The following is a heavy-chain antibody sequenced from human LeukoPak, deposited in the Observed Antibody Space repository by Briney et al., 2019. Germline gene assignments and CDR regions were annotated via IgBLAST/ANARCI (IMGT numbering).Heavy chain of an antibody. D-gene: IGHD6-19*01. CDR3: ARDRIGWPGFDP. J-gene: IGHJ5*02. CDR2: INPSGGST. V-gene: IGHV1-46*01. CDR1: GYTFTSYY. Sequence: GASVTVSCKASGYTFTSYYMHWVRQAPGQGLEWMGIINPSGGSTSYAQKFQGRVTMTRDTSTSTVYMELSSLRSEDTAVYYCARDRIGWPGFDPWGQGTLVTVSS.